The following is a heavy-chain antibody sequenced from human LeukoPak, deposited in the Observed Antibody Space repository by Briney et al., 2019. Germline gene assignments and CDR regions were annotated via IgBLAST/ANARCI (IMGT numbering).Heavy chain of an antibody. J-gene: IGHJ4*02. CDR3: ARGRDWNYVSFPDY. D-gene: IGHD1-7*01. Sequence: PGGSLRLSCAASGFTFCDYYMSWIRQAPGKGLEWVSYISRSGSSVYYADSMKGRFTISRDNAKNSLYLQVNSLRAEDTAVYYCARGRDWNYVSFPDYWGQGTLVTVSS. CDR1: GFTFCDYY. CDR2: ISRSGSSV. V-gene: IGHV3-11*01.